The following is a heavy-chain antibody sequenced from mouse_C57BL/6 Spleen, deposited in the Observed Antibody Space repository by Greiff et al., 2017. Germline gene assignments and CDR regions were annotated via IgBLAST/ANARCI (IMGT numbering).Heavy chain of an antibody. CDR1: GYTFTSYW. J-gene: IGHJ2*01. V-gene: IGHV1-50*01. Sequence: QVQLQQPGAELVKPGASVKLSCKASGYTFTSYWMQWVKQRPGQGLEWIGEIDPSDSYTNYNQKFKGKATLTVDTSSSTAYMQLSSLTSVDSAVYYCARAGGEGVYWGQGTTLTVSS. CDR3: ARAGGEGVY. CDR2: IDPSDSYT.